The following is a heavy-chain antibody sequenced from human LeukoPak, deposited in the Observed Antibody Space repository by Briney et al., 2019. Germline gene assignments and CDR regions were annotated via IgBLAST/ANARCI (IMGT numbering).Heavy chain of an antibody. CDR1: GFTFSSYW. CDR3: ARFKMGTDDAFDI. V-gene: IGHV3-7*01. Sequence: GGSLRLSCAASGFTFSSYWMSWVRQAPGKGLEWVANIKQDGSEKYYVDSVKGRFTISRDNAKNPLYLQMNSLRAEDTAVYYCARFKMGTDDAFDIWGQGTMVTVSS. J-gene: IGHJ3*02. D-gene: IGHD5-24*01. CDR2: IKQDGSEK.